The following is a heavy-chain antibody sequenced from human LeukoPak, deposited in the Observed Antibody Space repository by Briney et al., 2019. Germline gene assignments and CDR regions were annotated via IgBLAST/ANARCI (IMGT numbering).Heavy chain of an antibody. D-gene: IGHD3-10*01. V-gene: IGHV4-4*07. CDR2: IYTSGSI. Sequence: PSETLSLTCTVSGGSISSYYWSWIRQPAGKGLEWIGRIYTSGSITYNPSLKSRVSMSVDTSKNQFSLKLSSVTAADTAAYYCARDSGITGEVKFDPWGQGTLVTVSS. CDR1: GGSISSYY. CDR3: ARDSGITGEVKFDP. J-gene: IGHJ5*02.